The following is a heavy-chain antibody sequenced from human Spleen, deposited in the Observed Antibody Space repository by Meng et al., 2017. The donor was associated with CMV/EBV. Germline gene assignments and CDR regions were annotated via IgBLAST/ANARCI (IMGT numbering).Heavy chain of an antibody. CDR3: ASTFFGVVIHNRWDYYGMDV. CDR2: ISAYNGNT. V-gene: IGHV1-18*01. Sequence: ASVKVSCKASGYTFTSYGISWVRQAPGQGLEWMGWISAYNGNTNYAQKLQGRVTMTTDTSTSTAYMELRSLRSDDTAVYYCASTFFGVVIHNRWDYYGMDVWGQGTTVTVSS. D-gene: IGHD3-3*01. J-gene: IGHJ6*02. CDR1: GYTFTSYG.